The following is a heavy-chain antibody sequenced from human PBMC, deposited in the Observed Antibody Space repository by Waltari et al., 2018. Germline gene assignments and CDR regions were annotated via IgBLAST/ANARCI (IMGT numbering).Heavy chain of an antibody. Sequence: VQSGAEVKKPGASVNVSCQASGFIFTVYYIHWLRQAPGQGLEWRGWINPNGGVKKYAQTFQGRVSMTRDTSIATAYMELKRLNSDDTAVYYCARDQYWLERKRYFDLWGRGTQVTVSS. CDR2: INPNGGVK. J-gene: IGHJ2*01. CDR1: GFIFTVYY. V-gene: IGHV1-2*02. CDR3: ARDQYWLERKRYFDL. D-gene: IGHD1-1*01.